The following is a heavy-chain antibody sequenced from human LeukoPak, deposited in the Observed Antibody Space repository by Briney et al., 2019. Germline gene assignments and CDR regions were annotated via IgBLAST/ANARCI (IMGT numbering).Heavy chain of an antibody. V-gene: IGHV5-51*01. CDR2: IYPGDSDT. D-gene: IGHD3-3*01. CDR3: ARADVLRFLEWLSDTYYFDY. Sequence: GESLQISSKGSGSIFTSYWIGWVRQMPGKGLEWMGLIYPGDSDTRYSPSFQGQVTISADKSISTAYLQWSSLKASDTAMYYCARADVLRFLEWLSDTYYFDYWGQGTLVTVSS. CDR1: GSIFTSYW. J-gene: IGHJ4*02.